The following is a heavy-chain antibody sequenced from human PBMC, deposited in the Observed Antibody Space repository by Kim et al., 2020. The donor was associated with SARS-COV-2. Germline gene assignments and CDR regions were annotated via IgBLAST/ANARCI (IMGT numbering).Heavy chain of an antibody. V-gene: IGHV1-3*01. CDR1: GYSFNTYV. Sequence: ASVKVSCKASGYSFNTYVMHWVRQAPGQRLEWMGWINAGNGNTKYLQKFQGRVTITRDTSASTAYMELSSLRSEDTAVYYCASYDISCRGDYWGQGTLVTVSS. CDR2: INAGNGNT. D-gene: IGHD3-22*01. CDR3: ASYDISCRGDY. J-gene: IGHJ4*02.